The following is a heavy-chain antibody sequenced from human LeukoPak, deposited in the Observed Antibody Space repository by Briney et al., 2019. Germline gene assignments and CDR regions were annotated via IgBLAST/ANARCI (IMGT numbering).Heavy chain of an antibody. V-gene: IGHV3-53*01. Sequence: GGSLRLSCAASGFTVSSNYMSWVRQAPGKGLEWVSVIYSGGSTYYAGSVKGRFTISRGNSKNTLYLQMNSLRAEDTAVYYCARDLKPGAFDIWGQGTMVTVSS. J-gene: IGHJ3*02. CDR3: ARDLKPGAFDI. CDR2: IYSGGST. CDR1: GFTVSSNY.